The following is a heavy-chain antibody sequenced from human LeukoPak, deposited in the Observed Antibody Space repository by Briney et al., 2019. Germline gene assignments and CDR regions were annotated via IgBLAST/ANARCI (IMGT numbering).Heavy chain of an antibody. D-gene: IGHD3-10*01. V-gene: IGHV3-21*01. J-gene: IGHJ5*02. Sequence: GGSLRLSCAASGFTLSGYAMNWVRQAPGKGLEWVSSISSSSSYIYYADSVKGRFTISRDNAKNSLYLQMNSLRAEDTAVYYCARDLISMIRGVSSLDPWGQGTLVTVSS. CDR3: ARDLISMIRGVSSLDP. CDR2: ISSSSSYI. CDR1: GFTLSGYA.